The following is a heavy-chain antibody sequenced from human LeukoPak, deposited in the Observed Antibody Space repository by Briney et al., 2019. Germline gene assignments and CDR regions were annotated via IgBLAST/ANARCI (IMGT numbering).Heavy chain of an antibody. V-gene: IGHV1-3*01. CDR2: INAGNGNT. CDR1: GYTFTSYA. Sequence: ASVKVSCKASGYTFTSYAMHWVRQAPGQRLEWMGWINAGNGNTNYAQKLQGRVTMTTDTSTSTAYMELRSLRSDDTAVYYCARDVVIEMATIRSHYYYYGMDVWGQGTTVTVSS. J-gene: IGHJ6*02. CDR3: ARDVVIEMATIRSHYYYYGMDV. D-gene: IGHD5-24*01.